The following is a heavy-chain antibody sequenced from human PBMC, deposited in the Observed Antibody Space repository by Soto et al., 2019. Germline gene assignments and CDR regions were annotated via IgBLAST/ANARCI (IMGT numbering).Heavy chain of an antibody. CDR3: AKVFLGYCSSTSCINYYYYGMDV. CDR1: GFTFSSYG. CDR2: ISYDGSNK. Sequence: GGSLRLSCAAPGFTFSSYGMHWVRQAPGKGLEWVAVISYDGSNKYYADSVKGRFTISRDNSKNTLYLQMNSLRAEDTAVYYCAKVFLGYCSSTSCINYYYYGMDVWGQGTTVTVSS. D-gene: IGHD2-2*01. J-gene: IGHJ6*02. V-gene: IGHV3-30*18.